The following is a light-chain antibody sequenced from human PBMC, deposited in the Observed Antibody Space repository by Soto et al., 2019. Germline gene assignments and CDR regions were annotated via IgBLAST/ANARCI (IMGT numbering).Light chain of an antibody. J-gene: IGKJ2*01. V-gene: IGKV3-15*01. CDR2: GAS. Sequence: EIVLTQSPATLSVSPVERATLSCRASQSVSSNLSWYQQKPGQAPRLLISGASARATGIPAGFSGSGSGVEVTLTISSLQSEDFAVYYCQQYNDWPPYTFGQGTQLEIK. CDR1: QSVSSN. CDR3: QQYNDWPPYT.